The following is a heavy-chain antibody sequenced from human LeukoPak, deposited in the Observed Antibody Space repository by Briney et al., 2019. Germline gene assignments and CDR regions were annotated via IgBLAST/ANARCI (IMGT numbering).Heavy chain of an antibody. CDR3: ARIPRYSGLNFDY. D-gene: IGHD1-1*01. V-gene: IGHV4-59*01. CDR2: IYYSGST. Sequence: SETLSLTCAIYGGSFSGYYWSWIRQPPGKGLEWIGYIYYSGSTNYNPSLKSRVTISVDTSKNQFSLKLSSVTAADTAVYYCARIPRYSGLNFDYWGQGTLVTVSS. CDR1: GGSFSGYY. J-gene: IGHJ4*02.